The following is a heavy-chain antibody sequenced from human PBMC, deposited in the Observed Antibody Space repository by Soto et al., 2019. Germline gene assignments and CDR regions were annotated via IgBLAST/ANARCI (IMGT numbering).Heavy chain of an antibody. Sequence: SETLSLTCTVSGGSISGYYWSWIRQPPGKRLEWIGYIYYTGSTNYNPSLRSRVTISIDTSKNQFSLKLSSVTAAYTAVYYCARYPRLXYWGQGTLVTVSS. CDR1: GGSISGYY. J-gene: IGHJ4*02. CDR2: IYYTGST. CDR3: ARYPRLXY. V-gene: IGHV4-59*08.